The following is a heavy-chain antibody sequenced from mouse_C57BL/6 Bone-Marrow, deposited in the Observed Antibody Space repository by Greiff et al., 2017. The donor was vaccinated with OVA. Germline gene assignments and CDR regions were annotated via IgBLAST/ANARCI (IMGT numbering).Heavy chain of an antibody. CDR1: GYTFTSYW. CDR3: ARRYYGGSYWYFDV. V-gene: IGHV1-55*01. Sequence: QVQLQQSGAELVKPGASVKMSCKASGYTFTSYWITWVKQRPGHGLEWIGDIYPGSGSTNYNEKFKSKATLTVDTSSSTAYMQLSSLTSEDSAVYYCARRYYGGSYWYFDVWGTGTTVTVSS. D-gene: IGHD1-1*01. J-gene: IGHJ1*03. CDR2: IYPGSGST.